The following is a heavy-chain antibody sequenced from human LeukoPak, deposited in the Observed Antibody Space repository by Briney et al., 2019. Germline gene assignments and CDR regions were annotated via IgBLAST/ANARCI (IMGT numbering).Heavy chain of an antibody. CDR1: GFTFSSYS. J-gene: IGHJ6*03. D-gene: IGHD3-10*01. CDR2: ISSSSSYI. V-gene: IGHV3-21*01. Sequence: GGSLRLSCAASGFTFSSYSMNWVRQAPGKGLEWVSSISSSSSYIYYADSAKGRFTISRDNAQNSLYLQMNSLRAEDTAVYYCARHYYGSGSYYYYYMDVWGKGTTVTVSS. CDR3: ARHYYGSGSYYYYYMDV.